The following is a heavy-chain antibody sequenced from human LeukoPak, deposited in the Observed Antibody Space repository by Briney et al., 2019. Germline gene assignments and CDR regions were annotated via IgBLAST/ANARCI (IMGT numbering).Heavy chain of an antibody. CDR1: GFTFSNYW. CDR2: IKQDGSEK. Sequence: GGSLRLSCAASGFTFSNYWMTWVRQVPGKGLEWVANIKQDGSEKYYVDSVKGRFNISRDNAKNSLYLQMNSLRDEDTAAYYCARGQTWIQLWPRGQGTLVTVSS. D-gene: IGHD5-18*01. V-gene: IGHV3-7*04. CDR3: ARGQTWIQLWP. J-gene: IGHJ5*02.